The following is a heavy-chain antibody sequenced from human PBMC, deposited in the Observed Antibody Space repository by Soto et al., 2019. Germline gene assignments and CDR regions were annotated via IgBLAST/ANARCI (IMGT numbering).Heavy chain of an antibody. D-gene: IGHD6-25*01. J-gene: IGHJ4*02. CDR3: ATSSGALAASFPYYFDS. CDR1: GFRFSDYY. V-gene: IGHV3-11*01. CDR2: ISSGASTI. Sequence: QVQLVESGGGLVKPGGSLRLSCAAAGFRFSDYYMTWIRQAPGKGLEWVSYISSGASTIYYTHSVKGRFTISRDNAKNSLYLQMNSLRAEDTAVYYCATSSGALAASFPYYFDSWGQGTLVTVSS.